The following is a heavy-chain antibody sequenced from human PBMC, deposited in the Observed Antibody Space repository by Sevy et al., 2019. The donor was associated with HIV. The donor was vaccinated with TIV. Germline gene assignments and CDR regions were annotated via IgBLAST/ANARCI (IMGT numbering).Heavy chain of an antibody. V-gene: IGHV1-24*01. Sequence: ASVKVSCKVPRYTFSEVSMHWVRQAPGKGLEWMGGFVPEDGEIVYAQKFQGRVTVAEDTLTDTAYLEVTNLRSEDTATYFCVIGDTPRLTGSGTRLKDQSQNYFEFWGQGTLVTVSS. CDR1: RYTFSEVS. CDR2: FVPEDGEI. J-gene: IGHJ4*02. D-gene: IGHD3-16*02. CDR3: VIGDTPRLTGSGTRLKDQSQNYFEF.